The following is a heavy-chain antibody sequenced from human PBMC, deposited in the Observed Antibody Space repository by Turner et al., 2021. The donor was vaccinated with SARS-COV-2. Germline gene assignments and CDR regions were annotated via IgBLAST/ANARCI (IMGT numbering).Heavy chain of an antibody. J-gene: IGHJ4*02. CDR2: ISSSSSYI. Sequence: PVGSMRLSFAASGFTFSRYSMNWVRQAPGKGLECVSSISSSSSYIYYADSVKCRFTITRDNAKMAMYLKMNGWRAEDTEVDYCARDTGNSGDENWQNSDYVDYWGQGTLVTVSS. V-gene: IGHV3-21*01. CDR3: ARDTGNSGDENWQNSDYVDY. CDR1: GFTFSRYS. D-gene: IGHD5-12*01.